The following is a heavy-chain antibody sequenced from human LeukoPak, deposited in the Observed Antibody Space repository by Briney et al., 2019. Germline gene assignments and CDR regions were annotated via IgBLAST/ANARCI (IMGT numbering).Heavy chain of an antibody. Sequence: GGSLRLSCAASGFTFSSYSMNWVRQAPGKGLEWVSSISSSSSYIYYADSVKGRFTISRDNAKNSLYPQMNSLRAEDTAVYYCARDRGGSGCYQHWGQGTLVTVSS. CDR2: ISSSSSYI. CDR1: GFTFSSYS. D-gene: IGHD6-19*01. V-gene: IGHV3-21*01. CDR3: ARDRGGSGCYQH. J-gene: IGHJ1*01.